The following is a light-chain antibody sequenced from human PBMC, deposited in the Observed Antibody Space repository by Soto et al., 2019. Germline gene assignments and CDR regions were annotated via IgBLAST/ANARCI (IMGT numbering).Light chain of an antibody. J-gene: IGKJ5*01. CDR2: DAS. Sequence: EVVLTQSPATLPVSPGEINTLSCRASQTLDNTLAWYQRQPGQAPRLLIYDASTRATGIPARFSGSGPGADFTLTISSLEPEDFAVYYCQKRGDWPPITVGKGKRLAIK. CDR3: QKRGDWPPIT. CDR1: QTLDNT. V-gene: IGKV3D-11*02.